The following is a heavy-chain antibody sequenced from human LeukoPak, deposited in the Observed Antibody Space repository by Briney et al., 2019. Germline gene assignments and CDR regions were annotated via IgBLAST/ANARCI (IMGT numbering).Heavy chain of an antibody. CDR3: ARDGGYGSGSAL. CDR1: GGSISSYY. CDR2: IYYSGST. D-gene: IGHD3-10*01. V-gene: IGHV4-59*01. J-gene: IGHJ4*02. Sequence: SETLSLTCTVSGGSISSYYWSWIRQPPGKGLEWIGYIYYSGSTNYNPSLKSRVTISLDTPKNRFSLKLSSVTAADTAVYYCARDGGYGSGSALWGQGTLITVSS.